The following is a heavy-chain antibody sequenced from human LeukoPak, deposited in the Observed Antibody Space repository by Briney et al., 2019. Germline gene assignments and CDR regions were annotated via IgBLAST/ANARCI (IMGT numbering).Heavy chain of an antibody. V-gene: IGHV1-8*01. CDR2: MNPNSGNT. D-gene: IGHD6-19*01. CDR1: GYTFTSYD. CDR3: AIGPEEQWLTGPGWFDP. J-gene: IGHJ5*02. Sequence: GASVKVSCKASGYTFTSYDINWVRQATGQGLEWMGWMNPNSGNTGYAQKFKGRVTMTRTTSISPAYMELSSLRSEDPAVYYCAIGPEEQWLTGPGWFDPWGQGTLVTVSS.